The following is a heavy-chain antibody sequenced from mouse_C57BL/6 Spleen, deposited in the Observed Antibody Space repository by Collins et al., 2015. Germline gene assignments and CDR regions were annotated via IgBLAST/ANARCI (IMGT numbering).Heavy chain of an antibody. J-gene: IGHJ2*01. Sequence: QVQLQQPGAELVKPGASVKLSCKASGYTFTSYWMQWVKQRPGQGLEWIGEIDPSDSYTNYNQKFKGKATLTVDTSSSTAYMQLSSLTSEDSAVYYCARSVGNCDYWGQGTTLTVSS. CDR1: GYTFTSYW. V-gene: IGHV1-50*01. CDR3: ARSVGNCDY. CDR2: IDPSDSYT.